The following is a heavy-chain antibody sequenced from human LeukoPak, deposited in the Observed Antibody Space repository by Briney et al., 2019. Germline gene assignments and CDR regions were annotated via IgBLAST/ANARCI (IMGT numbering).Heavy chain of an antibody. CDR2: ISGYNGNI. V-gene: IGHV1-18*01. CDR3: ARESRGYRYGYYYYYDMDV. Sequence: ASVKVSCKASGYTFTIYGISWVRQAPGQGLEWMGWISGYNGNINYAQKFQGRVTMTTDTSTSTAYMELRSLRSDDTAVYYCARESRGYRYGYYYYYDMDVWGQGTTVTVSS. J-gene: IGHJ6*02. D-gene: IGHD5-18*01. CDR1: GYTFTIYG.